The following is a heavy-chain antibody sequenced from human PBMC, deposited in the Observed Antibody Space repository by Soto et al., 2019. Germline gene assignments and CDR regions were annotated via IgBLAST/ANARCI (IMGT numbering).Heavy chain of an antibody. CDR3: AGGNFRY. J-gene: IGHJ4*02. CDR1: GYNFNTFD. V-gene: IGHV1-8*02. Sequence: ASVKVSCKASGYNFNTFDIYWVRQATGHGLEWMGWMNPNSGNTGYAQELRGRVTMTRNISNTTAYMELTSLTSDDAGVYYCAGGNFRYWGQGTLVTVSS. CDR2: MNPNSGNT.